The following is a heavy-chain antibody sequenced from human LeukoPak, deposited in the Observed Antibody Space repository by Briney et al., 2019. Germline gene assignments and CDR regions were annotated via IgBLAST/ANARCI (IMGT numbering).Heavy chain of an antibody. CDR1: GFSFSNYA. J-gene: IGHJ4*02. CDR3: AREIVGATTEEVY. CDR2: INGRSTDI. V-gene: IGHV3-21*04. Sequence: GGSLRLSCAASGFSFSNYAMNWVRQAPGKGLEWVSSINGRSTDIYYADSVKGRFTISRDNSKNTLYLQMNSLRAEDTAVYYCAREIVGATTEEVYWGRGTLVTVSS. D-gene: IGHD1-26*01.